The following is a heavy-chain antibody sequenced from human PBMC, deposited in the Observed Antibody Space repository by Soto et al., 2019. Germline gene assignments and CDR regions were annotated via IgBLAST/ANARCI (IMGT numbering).Heavy chain of an antibody. V-gene: IGHV3-9*01. D-gene: IGHD7-27*01. CDR3: AKEEGVYWGRSIDY. CDR2: ISWNSGSI. Sequence: EVQLVESGGGLVQPGRSLRLSCAASGFTFDDYAMHWVRQAPGKGLEWVSGISWNSGSIGYADSVKGRFTISRDNAKNSLYLQMNSLRAEDTALYYCAKEEGVYWGRSIDYWGQGTLVTVSS. J-gene: IGHJ4*02. CDR1: GFTFDDYA.